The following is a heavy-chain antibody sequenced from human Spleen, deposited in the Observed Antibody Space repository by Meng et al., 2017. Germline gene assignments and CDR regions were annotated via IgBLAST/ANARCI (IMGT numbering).Heavy chain of an antibody. V-gene: IGHV4-38-2*02. Sequence: SETLSLTCAVSGYSISSGYYWGWIRQPPGKGLEWIGEIYQTGSTNYNPSLKSRVTISIDKSKNQYSLKLTSVTAADTALYYCARDPTAVAGYFDYWGRGTLVTVSS. CDR1: GYSISSGYY. CDR3: ARDPTAVAGYFDY. D-gene: IGHD6-19*01. J-gene: IGHJ4*02. CDR2: IYQTGST.